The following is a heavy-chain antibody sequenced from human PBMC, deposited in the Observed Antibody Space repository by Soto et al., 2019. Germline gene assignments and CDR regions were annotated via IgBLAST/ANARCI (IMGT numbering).Heavy chain of an antibody. V-gene: IGHV1-46*01. Sequence: GASVKVSCKASGYTFTSYTMHCARQAPGQGLEWMGIINPSGGSTSYAQKFQGRVTMTRDTSTSTVYMELSSLRSEDTAVYYCARGWSYYYDSSGPIKAPFDYWGQGTLVTVSS. CDR3: ARGWSYYYDSSGPIKAPFDY. D-gene: IGHD3-22*01. CDR1: GYTFTSYT. J-gene: IGHJ4*02. CDR2: INPSGGST.